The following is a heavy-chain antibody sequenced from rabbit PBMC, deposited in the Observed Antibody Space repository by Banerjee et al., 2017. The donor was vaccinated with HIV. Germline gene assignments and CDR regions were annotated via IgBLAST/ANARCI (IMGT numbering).Heavy chain of an antibody. CDR3: ARNSSTTVSTGMVFSL. Sequence: QSLEESGGDLVKPGASLTLTCTASGFDFSSSYYMCWVRQAPGKGLEWIGCIGTGSASTDYASWAKGRFTISKTSSTTVTLQMTSLTGADTATYFCARNSSTTVSTGMVFSLWGQGTLVPVS. CDR1: GFDFSSSYY. D-gene: IGHD1-1*01. J-gene: IGHJ4*01. CDR2: IGTGSAST. V-gene: IGHV1S40*01.